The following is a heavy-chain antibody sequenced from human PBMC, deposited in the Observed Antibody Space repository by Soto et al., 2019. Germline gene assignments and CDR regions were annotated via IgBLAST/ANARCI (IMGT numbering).Heavy chain of an antibody. CDR1: GFTFDDYD. V-gene: IGHV3-9*01. D-gene: IGHD5-18*01. Sequence: EVQLEESGGALVQPGRSLRLSCAASGFTFDDYDMYWVRQVLGKGLEWVSSISWNSGNIDYADSVKGRFTTSRDNAKNSLYLQMNSLRPEDTALYYCERSKCGYSYGTPLDYWGQGTLVTVSS. CDR3: ERSKCGYSYGTPLDY. J-gene: IGHJ4*02. CDR2: ISWNSGNI.